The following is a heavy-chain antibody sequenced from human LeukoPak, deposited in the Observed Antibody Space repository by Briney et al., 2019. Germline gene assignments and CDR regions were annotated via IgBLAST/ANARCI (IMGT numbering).Heavy chain of an antibody. Sequence: SETLSLTCTVSGGSISSYYWSWSRQPPGKGLEWIGYIYYSGSTNYNPSLKSRVTISVDTSKNQFSLKLSSVTAADTAVYYCASSGYDRCFDYWGQGTLVTVSS. D-gene: IGHD5-12*01. CDR2: IYYSGST. CDR1: GGSISSYY. V-gene: IGHV4-59*01. J-gene: IGHJ4*02. CDR3: ASSGYDRCFDY.